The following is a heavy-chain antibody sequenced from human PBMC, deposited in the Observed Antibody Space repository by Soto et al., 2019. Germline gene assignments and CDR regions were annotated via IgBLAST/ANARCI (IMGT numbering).Heavy chain of an antibody. D-gene: IGHD3-9*01. V-gene: IGHV4-30-2*01. CDR2: IYHSGST. CDR1: GGSISSGGYS. CDR3: ARNDILTGYLFDY. J-gene: IGHJ4*02. Sequence: NSSETLSLTCAVSGGSISSGGYSWSWIRQPPGKGLEWIGYIYHSGSTYYNPSLKSRVTISVDRSKNQFSLKLSSVTAADTAVYYCARNDILTGYLFDYWGQGTLVTVSS.